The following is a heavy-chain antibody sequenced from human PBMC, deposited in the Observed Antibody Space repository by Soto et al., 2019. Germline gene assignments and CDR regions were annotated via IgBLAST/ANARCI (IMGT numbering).Heavy chain of an antibody. CDR1: GYTFSDYD. D-gene: IGHD3-16*01. J-gene: IGHJ5*02. Sequence: QVQLVQSGAEVKKPGDSVKVSCKASGYTFSDYDINWVRQAAGQGLEWMGWMNPYSGNTGYAQKFQGRVTMTTDTSITTAYLELSSLTFEDTAIYYCARVRFRRTWFDPWGQGTLVTVSS. CDR2: MNPYSGNT. V-gene: IGHV1-8*01. CDR3: ARVRFRRTWFDP.